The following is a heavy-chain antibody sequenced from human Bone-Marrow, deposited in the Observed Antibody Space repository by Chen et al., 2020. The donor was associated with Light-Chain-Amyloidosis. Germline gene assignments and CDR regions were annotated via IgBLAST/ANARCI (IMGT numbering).Heavy chain of an antibody. J-gene: IGHJ4*02. D-gene: IGHD3-3*01. CDR1: GFTFSSYA. CDR2: ISGSGCST. V-gene: IGHV3-23*01. Sequence: EVQLLESGGGLVQPGGSLRLSCAASGFTFSSYAMSWVRQAPGKGLEWFSAISGSGCSTYYADSGKGRFTISRDDSKNTLYLQMNSLRAEDTAVYYCAKGASLLRFLQWLPRGFDYWGQGTLVTVSS. CDR3: AKGASLLRFLQWLPRGFDY.